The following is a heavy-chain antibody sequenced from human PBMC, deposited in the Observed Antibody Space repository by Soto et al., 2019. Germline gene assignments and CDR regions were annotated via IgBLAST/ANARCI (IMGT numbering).Heavy chain of an antibody. CDR3: ASEHYYDSSGYYEAAGMIY. V-gene: IGHV1-18*01. CDR1: GYTFTSYG. Sequence: QVQLVQSGAEVKKPGASVKVSCKASGYTFTSYGISWVRQAPGQGLEWMGWISAYNGNTNYAQKLEGRVTMTTDTSTSTAYMELRSLRSDDTAVYYCASEHYYDSSGYYEAAGMIYWCEGTLVTVSS. D-gene: IGHD3-22*01. J-gene: IGHJ4*02. CDR2: ISAYNGNT.